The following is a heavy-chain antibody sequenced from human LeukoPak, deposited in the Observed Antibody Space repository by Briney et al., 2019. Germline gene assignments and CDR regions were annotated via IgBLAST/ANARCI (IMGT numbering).Heavy chain of an antibody. V-gene: IGHV4-59*01. Sequence: SGTLSLTCAVSGGSISSYYWSWIRQPPGKGLEWIGYIYYSGSTNYNPSLKSRVTISVDTSKNQFSLKLSSVTAADTAVYYCVRVEEGADYWGQGTLVTVSS. CDR2: IYYSGST. CDR1: GGSISSYY. CDR3: VRVEEGADY. J-gene: IGHJ4*02.